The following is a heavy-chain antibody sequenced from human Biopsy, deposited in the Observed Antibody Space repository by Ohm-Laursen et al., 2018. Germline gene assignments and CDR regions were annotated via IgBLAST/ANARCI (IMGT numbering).Heavy chain of an antibody. J-gene: IGHJ4*02. V-gene: IGHV1-69*10. D-gene: IGHD3-3*01. Sequence: ALVKVSCKASGGTFSNYAISWVRQAPGEGLEWMGGIIAVSGLVNYAPKFQGRVSITADKSTTTAYMELSNLKSEDTAAYYCATPFQYYDSWGGYPPFDHWGQGTLVTVSS. CDR3: ATPFQYYDSWGGYPPFDH. CDR2: IIAVSGLV. CDR1: GGTFSNYA.